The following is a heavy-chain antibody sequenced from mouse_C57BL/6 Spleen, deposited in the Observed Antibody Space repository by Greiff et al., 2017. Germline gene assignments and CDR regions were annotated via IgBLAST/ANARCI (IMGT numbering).Heavy chain of an antibody. D-gene: IGHD2-3*01. CDR3: AKLIYDGSSYAMDY. CDR1: GYTFTSYW. CDR2: IHPNSGST. V-gene: IGHV1-64*01. J-gene: IGHJ4*01. Sequence: VQLQQSGAELVKPGASVKLSCKASGYTFTSYWMHWVKQRPGQGLEWIGMIHPNSGSTNYNEKFKSKATLTVYKSSSTAYMQLSSLTSEDSAVYYCAKLIYDGSSYAMDYWGQGTSVTVSS.